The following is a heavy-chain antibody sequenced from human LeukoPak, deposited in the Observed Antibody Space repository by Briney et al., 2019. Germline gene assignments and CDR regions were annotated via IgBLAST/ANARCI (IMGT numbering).Heavy chain of an antibody. CDR2: IYDSGTT. J-gene: IGHJ6*03. Sequence: SETLSLTCTVSGGSISSYYWSWIRQPPGKGLEWIGYIYDSGTTNYNPSLKSRVAMSVDTSKNQFSLKLNSVTAADTAVYYCARGVGYTYGYGYYYYYMDVWGKGTTVTVSS. CDR3: ARGVGYTYGYGYYYYYMDV. D-gene: IGHD5-18*01. CDR1: GGSISSYY. V-gene: IGHV4-59*01.